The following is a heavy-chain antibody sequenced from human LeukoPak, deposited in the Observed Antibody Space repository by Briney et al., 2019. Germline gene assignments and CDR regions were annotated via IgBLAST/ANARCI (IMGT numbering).Heavy chain of an antibody. CDR2: IYPGDSDT. CDR1: GYSFTSYW. D-gene: IGHD2-15*01. Sequence: GESLKISCKGSGYSFTSYWIGWVRQMPGKGLEWMGIIYPGDSDTRYSPSFQGQVTISADKSISTAYLQWSSLKASDTAMYYCASTLCSGGCCALNAFDIWGQGTMVTVSS. V-gene: IGHV5-51*01. J-gene: IGHJ3*02. CDR3: ASTLCSGGCCALNAFDI.